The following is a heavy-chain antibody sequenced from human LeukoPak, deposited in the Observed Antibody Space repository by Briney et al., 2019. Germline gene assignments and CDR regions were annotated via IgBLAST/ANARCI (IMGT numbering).Heavy chain of an antibody. Sequence: SETLSLTCAVYGDSFSGYYWSWIRQSPGTGLEWIGEVNDRRTTNYNPNLKSRVIISVVKSSNQFSRKLTSVTAADTAIYFCATRRGGSYPYYFDHWGQGALVTVSS. D-gene: IGHD5-12*01. J-gene: IGHJ4*02. CDR1: GDSFSGYY. CDR3: ATRRGGSYPYYFDH. V-gene: IGHV4-34*01. CDR2: VNDRRTT.